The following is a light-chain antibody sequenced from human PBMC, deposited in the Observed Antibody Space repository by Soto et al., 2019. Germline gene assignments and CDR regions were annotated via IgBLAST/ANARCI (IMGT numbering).Light chain of an antibody. CDR3: QHRNTWPPT. CDR1: QSVSLY. Sequence: EIVLTQSPATLSLSPGDGATLSCRASQSVSLYVAWYQQRPGQAPRPLIYDASNRAAGIPARFSGSGSGTDFTLTINSLELEDFAVYYCQHRNTWPPTFGQGTKLEIK. CDR2: DAS. V-gene: IGKV3-11*01. J-gene: IGKJ2*01.